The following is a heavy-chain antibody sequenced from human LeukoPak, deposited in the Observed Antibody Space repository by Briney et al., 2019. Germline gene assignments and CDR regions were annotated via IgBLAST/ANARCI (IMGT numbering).Heavy chain of an antibody. Sequence: PGGSLRLSCAASGFSISSYWMHWVRQAPGKGLVWVSRINRDGSSRSYADSVKGRFTISRDNAQNTLYLQMNSLRAEDTAVYYCARGGGSGYDWGTVYWGQGTLVTVSS. J-gene: IGHJ4*02. CDR2: INRDGSSR. D-gene: IGHD5-12*01. CDR3: ARGGGSGYDWGTVY. V-gene: IGHV3-74*01. CDR1: GFSISSYW.